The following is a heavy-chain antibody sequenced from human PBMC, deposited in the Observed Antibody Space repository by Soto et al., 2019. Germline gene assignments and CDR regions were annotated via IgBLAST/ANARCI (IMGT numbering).Heavy chain of an antibody. J-gene: IGHJ4*02. CDR1: GDSINSDNYY. D-gene: IGHD3-9*01. V-gene: IGHV4-39*01. Sequence: QLQLQESGPGLVKPSETLSLTCSVSGDSINSDNYYWGWIRQPPGKGLEWIGSIYYRGNTYYNPSLTTPVTISLDNSKSQFSLKLNSVTAADSAVYFCARLEGLATISYYFDYWGQGTLVTVSS. CDR2: IYYRGNT. CDR3: ARLEGLATISYYFDY.